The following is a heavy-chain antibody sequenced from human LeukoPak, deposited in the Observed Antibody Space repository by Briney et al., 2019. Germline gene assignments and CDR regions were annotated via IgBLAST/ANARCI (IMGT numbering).Heavy chain of an antibody. J-gene: IGHJ4*02. CDR1: GGSISSSSYY. V-gene: IGHV4-39*07. CDR2: ISYSGNT. CDR3: ARDSSGFYYARMLNY. Sequence: SETLSLTCSVSGGSISSSSYYWGWIRQPPGKGLEWIGCISYSGNTYYNPSLKSRVTISVDTSKKQFSLKLTSVTAADTAFYYCARDSSGFYYARMLNYWGQGTLVTVSS. D-gene: IGHD3-22*01.